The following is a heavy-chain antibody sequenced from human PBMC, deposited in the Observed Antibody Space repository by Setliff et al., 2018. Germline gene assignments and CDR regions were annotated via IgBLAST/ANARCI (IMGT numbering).Heavy chain of an antibody. V-gene: IGHV3-21*04. J-gene: IGHJ4*02. Sequence: GGSLRLSCIASGFTFSSYSMNWVRQAPGKGLEWVSSISGGGRYTYSADSVRGRFTISRDNAKNSLYVQMNNLRAEDTAIYYCANHNPARRALNGTPLDNWGQGTLVTVSS. D-gene: IGHD3-9*01. CDR3: ANHNPARRALNGTPLDN. CDR2: ISGGGRYT. CDR1: GFTFSSYS.